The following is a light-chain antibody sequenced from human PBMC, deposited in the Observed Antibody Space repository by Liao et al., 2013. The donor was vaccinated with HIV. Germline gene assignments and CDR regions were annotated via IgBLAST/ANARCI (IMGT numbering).Light chain of an antibody. CDR3: QSADSSGTPYVV. V-gene: IGLV3-25*03. J-gene: IGLJ2*01. CDR1: ALPKLY. Sequence: SYELTQPPSVSVSPGQTARITCSGEALPKLYAYWYQQKPGQAPVLVIYKDSERPSGIPERFSGSSSGTTVTLTISGVQAEDEADYYCQSADSSGTPYVVFGGGTKLTVL. CDR2: KDS.